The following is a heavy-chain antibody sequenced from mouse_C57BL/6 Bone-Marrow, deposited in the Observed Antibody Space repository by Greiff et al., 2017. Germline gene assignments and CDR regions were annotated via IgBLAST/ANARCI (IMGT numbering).Heavy chain of an antibody. CDR2: IHPSDSDT. Sequence: QVQLQQPGAELVKPWASVKVSCKASGYTFTSYWLHWVKQRPGQGLEWIGRIHPSDSDTIYNQKFKGKATLTVDKSSSTAYKQLSSPTSEDSAVYYCAIRGGLLRRDYWGQGTTLTVSS. CDR1: GYTFTSYW. CDR3: AIRGGLLRRDY. D-gene: IGHD2-3*01. V-gene: IGHV1-74*01. J-gene: IGHJ2*01.